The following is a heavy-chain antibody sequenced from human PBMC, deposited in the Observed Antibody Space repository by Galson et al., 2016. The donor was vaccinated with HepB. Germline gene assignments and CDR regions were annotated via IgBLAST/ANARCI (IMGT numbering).Heavy chain of an antibody. J-gene: IGHJ4*02. Sequence: SLRLSCAASGFVFSNFGLSWVRQAPGKGLEWVASISTRRTPYYSDSVQGRFTISRDNSNNTLYLLMNGLRAEDTAVYYCAKERLVRRIFDHWGQGTLLTVSS. V-gene: IGHV3-23*01. CDR3: AKERLVRRIFDH. CDR1: GFVFSNFG. D-gene: IGHD3-9*01. CDR2: ISTRRTP.